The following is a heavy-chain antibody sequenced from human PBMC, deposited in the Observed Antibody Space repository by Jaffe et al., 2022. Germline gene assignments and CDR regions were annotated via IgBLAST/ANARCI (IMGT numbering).Heavy chain of an antibody. V-gene: IGHV3-30*02. CDR2: IRYDGSNK. J-gene: IGHJ3*02. CDR3: AKDKAHDIVVVVVGDAFDI. Sequence: QVQLVESGGGVVQPGGSLRLSCAASGFTFSSYGMHWVRQAPGKGLEWVAFIRYDGSNKYYADSVKGRFTISRDNSKNTLYLQMNSLRAEDTAVYYCAKDKAHDIVVVVVGDAFDIWGQGTMVTVSS. D-gene: IGHD2-15*01. CDR1: GFTFSSYG.